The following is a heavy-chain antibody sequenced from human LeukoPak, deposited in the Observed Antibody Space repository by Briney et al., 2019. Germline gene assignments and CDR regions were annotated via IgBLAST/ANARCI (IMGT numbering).Heavy chain of an antibody. CDR1: GYSFTSYW. CDR3: ASSFSAGGYDRSDAFDI. Sequence: GESLKISCKGSGYSFTSYWIGWVRQMPGKGLEWMGIIYPGDSDTRYSPSFQGQVTISADKSISTAYLQWSSLKASDTAMYYCASSFSAGGYDRSDAFDIWGQGTMVTVSS. V-gene: IGHV5-51*01. J-gene: IGHJ3*02. D-gene: IGHD5-12*01. CDR2: IYPGDSDT.